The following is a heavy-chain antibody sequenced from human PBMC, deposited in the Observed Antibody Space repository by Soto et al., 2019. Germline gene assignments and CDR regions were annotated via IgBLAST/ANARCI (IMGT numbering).Heavy chain of an antibody. Sequence: PSETLSLTCIVAGESISSSSYYWGWIREPPGKGLEWIGSIYYGGRTNYNPSFKRRVTISIDTSKNQFSLKLSSVTATDTAVYYCARQRTTVVTQAYFDHWGQGALVTVS. CDR1: GESISSSSYY. D-gene: IGHD2-21*02. CDR3: ARQRTTVVTQAYFDH. CDR2: IYYGGRT. V-gene: IGHV4-39*01. J-gene: IGHJ4*02.